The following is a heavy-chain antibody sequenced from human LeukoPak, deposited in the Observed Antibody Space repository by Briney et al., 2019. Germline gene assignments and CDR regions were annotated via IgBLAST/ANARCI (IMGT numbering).Heavy chain of an antibody. V-gene: IGHV1-18*01. CDR2: ISAYNGNT. J-gene: IGHJ3*02. Sequence: ASVKVSCKASGYTFTSYGISWVRQAPGQGLEWMGWISAYNGNTNYAQKLKGRVTMTTDTSTSTAYMELRSLRSDDTAVYYCARDLLWFGELPGAFDIWGQGTMVTVSS. CDR3: ARDLLWFGELPGAFDI. D-gene: IGHD3-10*01. CDR1: GYTFTSYG.